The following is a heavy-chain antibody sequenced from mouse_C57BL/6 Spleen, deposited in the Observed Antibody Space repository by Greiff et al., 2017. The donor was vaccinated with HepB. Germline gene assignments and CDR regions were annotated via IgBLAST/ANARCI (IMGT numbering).Heavy chain of an antibody. CDR3: ARDPLYDYDAAWFAY. CDR2: ISDGGSYT. Sequence: DVMLVESGGGLVKPGGSLKLSCAASGFTFSSYAMSWVRQTPEKRLEWVATISDGGSYTYYPDNVKGRFTISRDNAKNNLYLQMSHLKSEDTAMYYCARDPLYDYDAAWFAYWGQGTLVTVSA. J-gene: IGHJ3*01. V-gene: IGHV5-4*01. CDR1: GFTFSSYA. D-gene: IGHD2-4*01.